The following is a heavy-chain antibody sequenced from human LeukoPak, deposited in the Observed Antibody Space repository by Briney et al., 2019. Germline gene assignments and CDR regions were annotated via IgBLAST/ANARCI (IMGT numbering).Heavy chain of an antibody. CDR3: ARDRASTYYDFWSGYLSGTGYYMDV. D-gene: IGHD3-3*01. Sequence: GALRLSCAASGFTFSSYSMNWVRQAPGKGLEWVSYISISSSTIYYADSVKGRFTISRDNAKNSLYLQMNSLRAEDTAVYYCARDRASTYYDFWSGYLSGTGYYMDVWGKGTTVTVSS. CDR2: ISISSSTI. CDR1: GFTFSSYS. V-gene: IGHV3-48*04. J-gene: IGHJ6*03.